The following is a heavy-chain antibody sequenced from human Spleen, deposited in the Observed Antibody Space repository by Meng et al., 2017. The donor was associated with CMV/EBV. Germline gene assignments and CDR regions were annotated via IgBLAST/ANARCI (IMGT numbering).Heavy chain of an antibody. CDR3: ARGMLGYDYVWGSFAG. J-gene: IGHJ1*01. Sequence: GESLKISCVASGFTFSSYWMHWVRHAPGKGLVWVSRINADGSSTTYGDSVKGRFTISRDNAKNTLYLQMTRLRAEDTPVYYCARGMLGYDYVWGSFAGWGQGTPVTVSS. V-gene: IGHV3-74*03. CDR1: GFTFSSYW. D-gene: IGHD3-16*01. CDR2: INADGSST.